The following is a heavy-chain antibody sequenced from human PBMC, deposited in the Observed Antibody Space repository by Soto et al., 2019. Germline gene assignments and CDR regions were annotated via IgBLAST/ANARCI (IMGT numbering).Heavy chain of an antibody. Sequence: GASVKVSCKASGFSFSDYFMHWVRQAPGQGLEWMGWISAYNGNTNYAQKLQGRVTMTTDTSTSTAYMELRSLRSDDTAVYYCAREGDSSSWYYYYYGMDVWGQGTTVTVSS. CDR3: AREGDSSSWYYYYYGMDV. V-gene: IGHV1-18*04. CDR2: ISAYNGNT. J-gene: IGHJ6*02. CDR1: GFSFSDYF. D-gene: IGHD6-13*01.